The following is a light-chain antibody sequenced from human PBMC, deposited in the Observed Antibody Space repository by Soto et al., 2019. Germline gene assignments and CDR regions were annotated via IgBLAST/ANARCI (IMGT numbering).Light chain of an antibody. CDR3: QQYHNWPT. Sequence: EIVLTQSPGTLSLSPGERATLSCRASQSVSSSYLAWYQQKPGQAPRLLIYDASNRATGIPARFSGSGSGTEFTLTISSLQSDDFAVYYCQQYHNWPTFGQGTRLEIK. J-gene: IGKJ5*01. V-gene: IGKV3D-15*01. CDR2: DAS. CDR1: QSVSSSY.